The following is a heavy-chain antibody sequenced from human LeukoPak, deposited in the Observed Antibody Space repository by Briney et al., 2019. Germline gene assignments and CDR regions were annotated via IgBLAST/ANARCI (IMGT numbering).Heavy chain of an antibody. V-gene: IGHV3-21*01. D-gene: IGHD3-10*01. CDR1: GFTFSSYS. CDR2: ISSSSSYI. Sequence: PGGSLRLSCAASGFTFSSYSMNWVRQAPGKGLEWVSSISSSSSYIYYADSVKGRFTISRDNAKNSLYLQMNGLRAEDTAVYYCARVLIWFGEYTTGGMDVWGQGTTVTVPS. J-gene: IGHJ6*02. CDR3: ARVLIWFGEYTTGGMDV.